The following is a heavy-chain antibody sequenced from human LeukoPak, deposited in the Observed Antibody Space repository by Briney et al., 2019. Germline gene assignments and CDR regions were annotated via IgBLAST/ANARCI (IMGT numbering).Heavy chain of an antibody. CDR1: GGSISSYY. CDR2: IYYSGST. Sequence: SETLSLTCTVSGGSISSYYWSWIRQPPGKGLEWIGYIYYSGSTNYNPSLKSRVTISVDTSKNQFSLKLSSVTAADTAVYHCASFLGGDRYYFDYWGQGTLVTVSS. CDR3: ASFLGGDRYYFDY. V-gene: IGHV4-59*08. J-gene: IGHJ4*02. D-gene: IGHD4-17*01.